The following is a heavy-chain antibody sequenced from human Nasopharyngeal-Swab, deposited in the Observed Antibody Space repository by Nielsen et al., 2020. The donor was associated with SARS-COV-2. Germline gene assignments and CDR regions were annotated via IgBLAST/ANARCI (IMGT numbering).Heavy chain of an antibody. CDR3: ARGDYDFWSMDV. J-gene: IGHJ6*02. Sequence: GESLKISCAASGFAFSRHGMNWVRPAPGKGLEWVSFISSSGSYIYYADAVKGRFTISRDDSKNTVYLQMNSLGAEDTAVYYCARGDYDFWSMDVWGQGTTVTVSS. CDR1: GFAFSRHG. D-gene: IGHD3-3*01. CDR2: ISSSGSYI. V-gene: IGHV3-21*01.